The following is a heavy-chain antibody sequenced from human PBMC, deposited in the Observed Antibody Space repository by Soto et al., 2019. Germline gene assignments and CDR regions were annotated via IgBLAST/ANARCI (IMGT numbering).Heavy chain of an antibody. CDR3: ARLPYNWNYRADWFDP. V-gene: IGHV4-34*01. Sequence: PSETLSLTCAVYGGSFSGYYWSWIRQPPGQGLEWIGEINHSGSTNYNPTLKSRVTISVDTSKYQFSLKLSSVTAADTAVYYCARLPYNWNYRADWFDPWGQGTLVTVSS. D-gene: IGHD1-7*01. J-gene: IGHJ5*02. CDR1: GGSFSGYY. CDR2: INHSGST.